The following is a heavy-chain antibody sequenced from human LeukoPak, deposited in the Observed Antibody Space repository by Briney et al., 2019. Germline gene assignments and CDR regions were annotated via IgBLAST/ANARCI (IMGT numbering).Heavy chain of an antibody. CDR3: ARVSGWYNWFDP. Sequence: SVKVSCKASGGTFSSYAISWVRQAPGQGLEWMGRIIPIFGTANYAQKFQGRVTITTDESTSTAYMELSSLRSEDTAVYYCARVSGWYNWFDPWGQGTLVTVSS. CDR1: GGTFSSYA. J-gene: IGHJ5*02. CDR2: IIPIFGTA. V-gene: IGHV1-69*05. D-gene: IGHD6-19*01.